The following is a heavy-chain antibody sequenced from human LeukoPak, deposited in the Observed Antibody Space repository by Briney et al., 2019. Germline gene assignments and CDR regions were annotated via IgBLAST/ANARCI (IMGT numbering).Heavy chain of an antibody. CDR3: ESPVYYDSSGFEEFDP. Sequence: GEPLKFPGKGFGYTFTSYWIGWVRQMPGKGLEWRRIFYPGDSDTRYSPSFQGQVTISADKSISPAYLQWSSLKASDSAMYYCESPVYYDSSGFEEFDPWGQGTLVTVTA. D-gene: IGHD3-22*01. CDR2: FYPGDSDT. J-gene: IGHJ5*02. V-gene: IGHV5-51*01. CDR1: GYTFTSYW.